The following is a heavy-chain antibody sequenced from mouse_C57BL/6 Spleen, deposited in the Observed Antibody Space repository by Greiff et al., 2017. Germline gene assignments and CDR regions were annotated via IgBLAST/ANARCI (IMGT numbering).Heavy chain of an antibody. CDR1: GYTFTDYY. J-gene: IGHJ4*01. CDR3: AREGGYRGAMDY. V-gene: IGHV1-76*01. Sequence: QVQLQQSGAELVRPGASVKLSCKASGYTFTDYYINWVKQRPGQGLEWIARIYPGSGNTYYNEKFKGKATLTAEKASSTAYMQLSSLTSEDSAVYFCAREGGYRGAMDYWGQGTSVTVSS. D-gene: IGHD2-12*01. CDR2: IYPGSGNT.